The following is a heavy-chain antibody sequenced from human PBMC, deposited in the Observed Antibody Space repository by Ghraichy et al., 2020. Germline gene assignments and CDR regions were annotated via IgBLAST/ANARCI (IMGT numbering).Heavy chain of an antibody. J-gene: IGHJ6*02. Sequence: SETLSLTCAVYGGSFSGYYWSWIRQPPGKGLEWIGEINHSGSTNYNPSLKSRVTISVDTSKNQFSLKLSSVTAADTAVYYCARARVEQWLVRYYYYGMDVWGQGTTVTVSS. CDR2: INHSGST. CDR3: ARARVEQWLVRYYYYGMDV. D-gene: IGHD6-19*01. CDR1: GGSFSGYY. V-gene: IGHV4-34*01.